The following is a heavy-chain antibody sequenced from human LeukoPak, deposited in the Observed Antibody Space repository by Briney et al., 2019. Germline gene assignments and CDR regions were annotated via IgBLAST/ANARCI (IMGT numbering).Heavy chain of an antibody. Sequence: SETLSLTCTVSGGSISSGDYYWSWIRQPPGKGLEWIGYIYHSGSTYYNPSLKSRVTISVDRSKNQFSLKLSSVTAADTAVYYCASLFSFSDSSGAFDIWGQGTMVTVSS. D-gene: IGHD6-6*01. J-gene: IGHJ3*02. CDR3: ASLFSFSDSSGAFDI. V-gene: IGHV4-30-4*01. CDR2: IYHSGST. CDR1: GGSISSGDYY.